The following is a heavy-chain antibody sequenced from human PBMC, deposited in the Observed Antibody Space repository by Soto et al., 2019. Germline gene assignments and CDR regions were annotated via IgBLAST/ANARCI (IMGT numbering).Heavy chain of an antibody. V-gene: IGHV1-18*04. CDR1: GYTFTKYG. Sequence: QEQLVQSGGEVKKPGASVRVSCKASGYTFTKYGITWVRQAPGQGLEWMGWIGVYNGKTNYARKLQGRVIMTADTSAGTAYMELRSLRSDGTAVYYCSRARYCTSPSCYNHYYYGMDIWGQGTTVSVSS. D-gene: IGHD2-2*02. CDR3: SRARYCTSPSCYNHYYYGMDI. J-gene: IGHJ6*02. CDR2: IGVYNGKT.